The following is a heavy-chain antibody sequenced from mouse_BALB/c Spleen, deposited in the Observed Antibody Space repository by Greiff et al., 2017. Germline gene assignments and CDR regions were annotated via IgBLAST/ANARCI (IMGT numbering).Heavy chain of an antibody. D-gene: IGHD3-3*01. CDR1: GYSITSCYS. CDR2: IHYSGST. V-gene: IGHV3-1*02. CDR3: ARKGEVLAY. J-gene: IGHJ3*01. Sequence: DGKLVESGPDLVKPSQSLSLSCTVSGYSITSCYSWHWIRQFPGNKLEWMGYIHYSGSTNYNPSLKSRISITRDTSKNQCFLQLNSVTTEDTATYYCARKGEVLAYWGQGTLVTVSA.